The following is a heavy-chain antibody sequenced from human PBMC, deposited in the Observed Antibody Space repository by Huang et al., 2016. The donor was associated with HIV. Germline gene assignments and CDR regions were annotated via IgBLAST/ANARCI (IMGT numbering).Heavy chain of an antibody. V-gene: IGHV4-39*01. CDR3: ARHGRVAGHYYNNMDV. Sequence: LQLQESGPGLVKSSETLSLICTVSGGSISSSSYYWGWIRQPPGKGPEWIGSIYYSGNTYYHPPLKMRVTISVDTSKNQFSLKVNSVTAADTAVYYCARHGRVAGHYYNNMDVWGRGTTVTVSS. D-gene: IGHD6-19*01. CDR1: GGSISSSSYY. CDR2: IYYSGNT. J-gene: IGHJ6*02.